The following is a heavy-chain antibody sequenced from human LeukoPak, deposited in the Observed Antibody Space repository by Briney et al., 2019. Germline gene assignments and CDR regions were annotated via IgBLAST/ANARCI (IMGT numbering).Heavy chain of an antibody. CDR3: AGDYLPGYSGY. V-gene: IGHV4-59*01. J-gene: IGHJ4*02. Sequence: SETLSLTCTVSGGSISSYYWSWIRQPPGKGLEWIGYIYYSGSTNYNPSLKSRVTISVDTSKNQFSLKLSSVTAADTAVYYCAGDYLPGYSGYWGQGTLVTVSS. CDR1: GGSISSYY. D-gene: IGHD3-22*01. CDR2: IYYSGST.